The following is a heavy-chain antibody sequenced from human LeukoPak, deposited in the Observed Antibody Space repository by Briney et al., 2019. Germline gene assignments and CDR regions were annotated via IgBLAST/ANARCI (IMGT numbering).Heavy chain of an antibody. CDR3: ARAPSVVRGGGWFDP. J-gene: IGHJ5*02. V-gene: IGHV4-59*01. Sequence: SETLSLTCTVSGGSISSYYWSWIRQPPGKGLEWIGYIYYSGSTNYNPSLKSRVTISVDTSKNQFSLKLSSVTAADTAVYYCARAPSVVRGGGWFDPWGQGTLVTVSS. CDR1: GGSISSYY. D-gene: IGHD3-10*01. CDR2: IYYSGST.